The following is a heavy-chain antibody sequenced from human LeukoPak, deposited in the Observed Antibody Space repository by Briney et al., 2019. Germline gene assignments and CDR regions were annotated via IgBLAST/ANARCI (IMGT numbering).Heavy chain of an antibody. Sequence: ASVKVSCKGSGYTFTGYYMHWVRQAPGQGLEWMGWINPNSGGTKYAQKFQGRVTMTRDTSISTASMELSRLISDDTAVYYCARGAGRGWYGVPYYFDYWGQGTLVTVSS. D-gene: IGHD6-19*01. CDR3: ARGAGRGWYGVPYYFDY. CDR1: GYTFTGYY. J-gene: IGHJ4*02. CDR2: INPNSGGT. V-gene: IGHV1-2*02.